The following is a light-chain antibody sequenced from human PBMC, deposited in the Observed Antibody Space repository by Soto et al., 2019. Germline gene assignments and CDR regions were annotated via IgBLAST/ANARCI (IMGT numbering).Light chain of an antibody. CDR3: QQYQSSATST. CDR1: QGIGNA. V-gene: IGKV1-13*02. CDR2: DVS. J-gene: IGKJ1*01. Sequence: AIQMTQSPSSLSASVGDRVTISCRASQGIGNALGWYQQKPGKPPKVLIYDVSNLEGGVPSRFSGSGSGTEFTLTISSLQLDDFATYHCQQYQSSATSTFGQGTKVDIK.